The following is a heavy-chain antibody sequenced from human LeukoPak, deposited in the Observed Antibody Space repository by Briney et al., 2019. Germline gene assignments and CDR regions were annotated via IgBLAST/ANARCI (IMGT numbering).Heavy chain of an antibody. CDR3: ARQFILTGYYSYYYYYGMDV. J-gene: IGHJ6*02. V-gene: IGHV4-61*02. CDR1: GGSISSGSYY. CDR2: IYTSGST. Sequence: PSETLSLTCTVSGGSISSGSYYWSCLRQPAGKGLEWIGRIYTSGSTNYNPSLKSRVTISADTSKNQFSLKLSSVTAADTAVYYCARQFILTGYYSYYYYYGMDVWGQGTTVTVSS. D-gene: IGHD3-9*01.